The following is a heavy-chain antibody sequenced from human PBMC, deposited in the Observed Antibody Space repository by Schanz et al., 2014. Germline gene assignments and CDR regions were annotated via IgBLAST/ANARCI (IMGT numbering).Heavy chain of an antibody. D-gene: IGHD4-4*01. J-gene: IGHJ6*02. CDR3: ASALTTWGGMDV. V-gene: IGHV1-69*04. CDR2: IVPIAGIT. Sequence: QVQLVQSGAEVRKPGSSVKVSCKASGGTFSSYAISWVRQAPGQGLEWMGRIVPIAGITNYAQRFQGRVTITADKSSDTAYMELSSLRSEDTAVYYCASALTTWGGMDVWGQGTTVTVSS. CDR1: GGTFSSYA.